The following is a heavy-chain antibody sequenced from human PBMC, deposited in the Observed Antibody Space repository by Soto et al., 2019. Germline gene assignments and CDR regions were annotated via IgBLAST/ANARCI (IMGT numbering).Heavy chain of an antibody. CDR1: GFTFSDSA. J-gene: IGHJ4*02. CDR3: TRHLSDY. CDR2: IRSKANSYAT. V-gene: IGHV3-73*02. Sequence: EVQLVESGGGLVQPGGSLKLSCAGSGFTFSDSAILWVRQASGKGLEWVGRIRSKANSYATAYGASAKGRFTVSRDDSKNTAYLQMNSLKTEDKAVYYCTRHLSDYWGQGTLVTVSS. D-gene: IGHD3-16*02.